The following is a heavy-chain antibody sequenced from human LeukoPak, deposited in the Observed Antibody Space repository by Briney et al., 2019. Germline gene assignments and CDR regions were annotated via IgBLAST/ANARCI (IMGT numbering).Heavy chain of an antibody. Sequence: PSETLSLTCTVSGGSISGYYWSWIRQPAKKGLEWIGRIHTSGSTNNNPPLKSRVTMSVDTSKNQFSLKLSSVTAADTAVYYCARDQGSYYYDSSGYYGRPTNAFDIWGQGTMVTVSS. V-gene: IGHV4-4*07. D-gene: IGHD3-22*01. CDR2: IHTSGST. J-gene: IGHJ3*02. CDR1: GGSISGYY. CDR3: ARDQGSYYYDSSGYYGRPTNAFDI.